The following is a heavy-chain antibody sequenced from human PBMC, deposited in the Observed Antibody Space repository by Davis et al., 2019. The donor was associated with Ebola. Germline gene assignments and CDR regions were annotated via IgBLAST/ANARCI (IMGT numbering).Heavy chain of an antibody. J-gene: IGHJ6*02. Sequence: GESLKISCKGSGYSFTSYWISWVRQMPGKGLEWMGRIDPSDSYTNYSPSFQGHVTISADKSISTAYLQWSSLKASDTAMYYCARFGFWSGYYYYGMDVWGQGTTVTVSS. CDR2: IDPSDSYT. V-gene: IGHV5-10-1*01. CDR1: GYSFTSYW. CDR3: ARFGFWSGYYYYGMDV. D-gene: IGHD3-3*01.